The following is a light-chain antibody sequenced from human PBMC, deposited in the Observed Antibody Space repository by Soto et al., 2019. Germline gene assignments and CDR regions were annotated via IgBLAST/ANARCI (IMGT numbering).Light chain of an antibody. CDR3: NSYTNSGAVV. CDR1: RDDIGAYDY. CDR2: EVT. J-gene: IGLJ2*01. Sequence: QSVLTQPASVSGSPGQSITISCAGTRDDIGAYDYVSWYQQHPGNAPKLLVYEVTSRPSGVSDRFSGSKSGNMASLTISGLQAEDEADYYCNSYTNSGAVVFGGGTKATVL. V-gene: IGLV2-14*01.